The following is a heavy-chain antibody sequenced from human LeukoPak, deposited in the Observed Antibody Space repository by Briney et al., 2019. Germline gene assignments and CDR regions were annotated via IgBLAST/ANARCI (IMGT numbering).Heavy chain of an antibody. CDR3: ARGVRIAAAPTYYYYMDV. CDR1: GGSFSGYY. D-gene: IGHD6-13*01. CDR2: INHSGST. V-gene: IGHV4-34*01. J-gene: IGHJ6*03. Sequence: SETLSLTCAVYGGSFSGYYWSWIRQPPGKGLEWIGEINHSGSTNYNPSLKSRVTISVDTSKNQFSLKLSSVTAADTAVYYCARGVRIAAAPTYYYYMDVWGKGTTVTISS.